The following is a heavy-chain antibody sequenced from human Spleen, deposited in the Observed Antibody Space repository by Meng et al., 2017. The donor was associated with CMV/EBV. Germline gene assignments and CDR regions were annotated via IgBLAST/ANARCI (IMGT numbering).Heavy chain of an antibody. CDR3: ARDLGDVVIVTTPMARGWFDP. D-gene: IGHD2-2*01. J-gene: IGHJ5*02. CDR1: ASS. V-gene: IGHV3-11*01. Sequence: ASSITWFRHAPGKGLEWVSYISHSGTTIYYADSVKGRFTISRDNAKNSLYLQMNSLRAEDTAVYYCARDLGDVVIVTTPMARGWFDPWGQGILVTVSS. CDR2: ISHSGTTI.